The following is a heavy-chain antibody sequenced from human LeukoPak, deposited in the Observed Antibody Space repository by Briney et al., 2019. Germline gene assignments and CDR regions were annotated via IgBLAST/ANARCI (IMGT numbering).Heavy chain of an antibody. J-gene: IGHJ4*02. CDR2: INADEDRA. CDR3: ARVSPLYDFWSHDY. D-gene: IGHD3-3*01. Sequence: GGSLRLSCAASGFTFSDYWMHWVRQAPGKGLVWVSHINADEDRAAYADSVKGRFTISRDNARNTLYLQMNSLRAEDTAVYYCARVSPLYDFWSHDYWGQGTLVTVSS. V-gene: IGHV3-74*01. CDR1: GFTFSDYW.